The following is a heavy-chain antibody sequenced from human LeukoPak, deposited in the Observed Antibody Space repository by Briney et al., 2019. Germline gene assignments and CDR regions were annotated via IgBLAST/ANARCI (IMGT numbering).Heavy chain of an antibody. D-gene: IGHD3-16*02. J-gene: IGHJ6*03. CDR3: ARVGGLVTNYYYMDV. Sequence: SGTLSLTCAVSGGSISNSDWWSWVRQPPGKGLERIGEIYHSGSTYYNPSLKSRVTISVDRSKNQFSLKLSSVTAADTAVYYCARVGGLVTNYYYMDVWGKGTTVTVSS. CDR1: GGSISNSDW. V-gene: IGHV4-4*02. CDR2: IYHSGST.